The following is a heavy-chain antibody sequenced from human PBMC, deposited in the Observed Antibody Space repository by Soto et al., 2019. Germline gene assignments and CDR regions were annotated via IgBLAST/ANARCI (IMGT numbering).Heavy chain of an antibody. Sequence: QITLRESGPTLVQPTQTLTLTCTLSGVSLTTSGVGVGWIRQPPGKALEWLALIYWDDDKRFSPSLKSRLAITRDTSKNQVVMTRTDMAPVDTAIYYCANRQRTVVVGAPFDLWGKGSQVTVSS. CDR1: GVSLTTSGVG. D-gene: IGHD2-15*01. J-gene: IGHJ4*02. CDR2: IYWDDDK. V-gene: IGHV2-5*02. CDR3: ANRQRTVVVGAPFDL.